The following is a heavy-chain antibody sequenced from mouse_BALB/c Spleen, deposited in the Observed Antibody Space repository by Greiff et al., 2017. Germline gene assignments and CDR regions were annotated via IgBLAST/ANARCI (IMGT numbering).Heavy chain of an antibody. J-gene: IGHJ2*01. V-gene: IGHV1-80*01. CDR3: ARRPPTVIAGGYFDD. D-gene: IGHD1-1*01. CDR1: GYAFSSYW. Sequence: QVQLQQSGAELVRPGSSVKISCKASGYAFSSYWMNWVKQRPGQGLEWIGQIYPGDGDTNYNGKFKGKATLTADKSSSTAYMQLSSLTSEDSAVYFYARRPPTVIAGGYFDDWGQGTTLTVSS. CDR2: IYPGDGDT.